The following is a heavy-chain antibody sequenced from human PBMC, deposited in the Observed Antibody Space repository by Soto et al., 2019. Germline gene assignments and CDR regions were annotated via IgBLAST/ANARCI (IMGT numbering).Heavy chain of an antibody. D-gene: IGHD6-13*01. CDR1: GYTFTSYT. CDR3: AREAAAGNFDD. V-gene: IGHV1-3*02. J-gene: IGHJ4*02. CDR2: SNAGNGNT. Sequence: ASVKVSCKASGYTFTSYTIHWVRQAPGQRLEWMGWSNAGNGNTKYSQEFQGRVTITSDTSASTSYMELSSLRSEDMAVYYCAREAAAGNFDDWGQGTLVTVSS.